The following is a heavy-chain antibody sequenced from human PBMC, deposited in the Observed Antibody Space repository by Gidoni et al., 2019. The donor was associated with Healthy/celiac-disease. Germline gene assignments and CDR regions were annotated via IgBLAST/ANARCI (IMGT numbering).Heavy chain of an antibody. D-gene: IGHD5-18*01. J-gene: IGHJ4*02. CDR1: GFTFSSYA. V-gene: IGHV3-30*01. Sequence: QVQLVESGGGVVQPGRSLRLSCAASGFTFSSYAMHWVRQAPGKGLEWVAVISYDGSNKYYADSVKGRFTISRDNSKNTLYLQMNSLRAEDTAVYYCARGGTAMVLFYFDYWGQGTLVTVSS. CDR2: ISYDGSNK. CDR3: ARGGTAMVLFYFDY.